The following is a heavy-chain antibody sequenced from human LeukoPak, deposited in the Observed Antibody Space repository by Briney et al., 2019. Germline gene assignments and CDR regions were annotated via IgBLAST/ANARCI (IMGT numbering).Heavy chain of an antibody. Sequence: SVKVSCKASGGTFSSYAISWVRQAPGQGLEWMGGIIPILGIANYAQKFQGRVTMTTDTSTSTAYMELRSLRSDDTAVYYCARRSRRTGYCSSTSCYLPDYWGQGTLVTVS. CDR1: GGTFSSYA. CDR3: ARRSRRTGYCSSTSCYLPDY. CDR2: IIPILGIA. D-gene: IGHD2-2*01. J-gene: IGHJ4*02. V-gene: IGHV1-69*10.